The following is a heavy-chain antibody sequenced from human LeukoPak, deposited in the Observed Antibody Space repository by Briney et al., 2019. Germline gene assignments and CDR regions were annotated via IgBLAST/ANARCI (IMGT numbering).Heavy chain of an antibody. J-gene: IGHJ4*02. CDR3: AKWGDYDILTGYYDPDY. CDR2: ISGRDDST. D-gene: IGHD3-9*01. CDR1: GFTVTNYA. V-gene: IGHV3-23*01. Sequence: PGASLRLSCAASGFTVTNYAMYWVRQAPGKGLEWVSAISGRDDSTYYADSVKGRFTISRDTYKNTLFLQMNSLRAEDTAVYYCAKWGDYDILTGYYDPDYWGQGTLVTVSS.